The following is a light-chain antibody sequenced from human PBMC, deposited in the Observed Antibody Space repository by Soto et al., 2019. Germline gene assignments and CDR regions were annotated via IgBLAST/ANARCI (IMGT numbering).Light chain of an antibody. V-gene: IGKV3-11*01. CDR3: QQRSDWVS. CDR2: DAA. J-gene: IGKJ4*01. Sequence: EIVLTQSPATLSLSPGERATLSCSASQNVGNYLLWYQQKSGQAPRLLIYDAATRATGIPARFSGSGSGTDFTLTISSLEPEDFAVYFCQQRSDWVSFGGGTKVDI. CDR1: QNVGNY.